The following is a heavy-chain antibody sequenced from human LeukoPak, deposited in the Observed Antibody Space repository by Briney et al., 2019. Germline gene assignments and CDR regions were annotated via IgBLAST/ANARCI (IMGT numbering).Heavy chain of an antibody. D-gene: IGHD3-22*01. CDR1: GFTVSSNY. J-gene: IGHJ6*02. CDR2: IYSGGST. CDR3: ARVVYDSSGYFIDYYYYGMDV. V-gene: IGHV3-53*01. Sequence: PGGSLRLSSAASGFTVSSNYMSWVRQAPGKGLEWVSVIYSGGSTYYADSVEGRFTISRDNSKNTLYLQMNSLRAEDTAVYYCARVVYDSSGYFIDYYYYGMDVWGQGTTVTVSS.